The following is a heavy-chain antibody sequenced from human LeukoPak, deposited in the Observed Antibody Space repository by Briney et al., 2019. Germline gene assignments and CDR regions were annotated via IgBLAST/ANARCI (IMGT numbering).Heavy chain of an antibody. D-gene: IGHD4-17*01. CDR1: GGTFSIYA. CDR3: ARVQPGRGFMTTVTTGSDAFDI. Sequence: AVKVSCKASGGTFSIYAISWVRQAPGQGLEWMGRIIPILGIANYAHKFHGRVTFTADKSTTTAYMELRSLRSDDTAVYYCARVQPGRGFMTTVTTGSDAFDIWGQGKMVTVSS. CDR2: IIPILGIA. V-gene: IGHV1-69*04. J-gene: IGHJ3*02.